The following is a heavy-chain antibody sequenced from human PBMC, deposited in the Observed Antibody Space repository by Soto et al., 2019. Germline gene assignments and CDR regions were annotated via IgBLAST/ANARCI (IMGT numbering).Heavy chain of an antibody. V-gene: IGHV3-30*03. D-gene: IGHD5-18*01. CDR2: ISYDGTNT. J-gene: IGHJ5*02. Sequence: VQLVESGGGVVQPGRSLRLSCAASGFTINSYGMRWVRQSPGKGLEWVAVISYDGTNTDYVDSVKGRFTISRDTSNNTVYLQMNSLRPEDTAVYYCAIFIVIQPEATFPWGQGTLVTVSS. CDR1: GFTINSYG. CDR3: AIFIVIQPEATFP.